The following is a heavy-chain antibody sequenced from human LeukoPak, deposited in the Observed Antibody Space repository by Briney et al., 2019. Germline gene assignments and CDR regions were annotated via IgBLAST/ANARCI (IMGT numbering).Heavy chain of an antibody. V-gene: IGHV3-48*02. CDR2: ISTTSSTI. CDR1: GFTFSSYG. D-gene: IGHD6-19*01. Sequence: GGSLRLSCEASGFTFSSYGMNWVRQAPGKGLEWVPYISTTSSTIYYADSVKGRFTMSRDNAKNSLYLQMDSLRDEDTAVYYCARGKEKWLDHFDYWGQGSLVTVSS. J-gene: IGHJ4*02. CDR3: ARGKEKWLDHFDY.